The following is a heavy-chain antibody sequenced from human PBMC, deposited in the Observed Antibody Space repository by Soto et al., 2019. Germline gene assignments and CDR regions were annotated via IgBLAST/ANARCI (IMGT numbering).Heavy chain of an antibody. V-gene: IGHV3-64D*08. CDR1: GFTFSNAW. CDR2: ISSNGGST. J-gene: IGHJ6*02. CDR3: VKDGVVVAATDYYYYYGMDV. Sequence: PGGSLRLSCAASGFTFSNAWMNWVRQAPGKGLEYVSAISSNGGSTYYADSVKGRFTISRDNSKNTLYLQMSSLRAEDTAVYYCVKDGVVVAATDYYYYYGMDVWGQGTTVTVSS. D-gene: IGHD2-15*01.